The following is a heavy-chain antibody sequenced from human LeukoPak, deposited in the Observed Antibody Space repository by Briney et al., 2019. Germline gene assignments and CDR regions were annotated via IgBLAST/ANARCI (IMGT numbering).Heavy chain of an antibody. CDR2: ITSIGGRT. D-gene: IGHD3-22*01. CDR1: GITLSNYG. Sequence: GGSLRLSCAVSGITLSNYGMSWVRQAPGKGLEWVAGITSIGGRTNTADSVKGRFTISRDNPKNTLHLQMNSLRAEDTAVYFCAKRGVVIRVILVGFHKEAYYFDSWGQGALVTVSS. J-gene: IGHJ4*02. V-gene: IGHV3-23*01. CDR3: AKRGVVIRVILVGFHKEAYYFDS.